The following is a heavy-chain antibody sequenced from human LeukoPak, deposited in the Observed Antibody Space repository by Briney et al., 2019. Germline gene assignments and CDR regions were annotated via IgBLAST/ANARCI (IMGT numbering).Heavy chain of an antibody. CDR3: ARDRRDFWSGYSNWFDP. Sequence: SEALSLTCTVSGGSISSYYWSWIRQPPGKGLEWIGYIYYSGSTYYNPSLKSRVTISVDTSKNQFSLKLSSVTAADTAVYYCARDRRDFWSGYSNWFDPWGQGTLVTVSS. CDR2: IYYSGST. J-gene: IGHJ5*02. D-gene: IGHD3-3*01. CDR1: GGSISSYY. V-gene: IGHV4-59*12.